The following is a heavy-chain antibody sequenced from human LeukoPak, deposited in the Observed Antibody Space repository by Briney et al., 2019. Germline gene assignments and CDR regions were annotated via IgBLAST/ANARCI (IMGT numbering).Heavy chain of an antibody. D-gene: IGHD1-14*01. CDR2: IYYSGST. CDR1: GGSISSYY. Sequence: SDTLSLTCTVSGGSISSYYWSWIRQPPGKGLEWIGYIYYSGSTNYNPSLKSRVTISVDTSKKQFSLKLSSVTAADTAVYYCARLQGYNRHLDYWGQGTLVTLST. J-gene: IGHJ4*02. CDR3: ARLQGYNRHLDY. V-gene: IGHV4-59*08.